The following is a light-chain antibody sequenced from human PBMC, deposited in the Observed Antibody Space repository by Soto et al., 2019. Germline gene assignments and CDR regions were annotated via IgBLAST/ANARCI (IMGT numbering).Light chain of an antibody. CDR1: SGSIASNY. CDR2: EDN. J-gene: IGLJ3*02. Sequence: NFMLTQPHSVSESPGKTVTISCTGSSGSIASNYVQWFQRRPGSAPTTVIYEDNKRPSGVPDRFSGSIDSSSNSASLTISGLKTEDEADYYCQSYGDNNQVFGGGTKVTVL. V-gene: IGLV6-57*02. CDR3: QSYGDNNQV.